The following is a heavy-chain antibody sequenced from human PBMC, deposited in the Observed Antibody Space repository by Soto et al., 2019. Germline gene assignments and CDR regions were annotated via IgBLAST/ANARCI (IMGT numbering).Heavy chain of an antibody. J-gene: IGHJ6*02. V-gene: IGHV4-34*01. D-gene: IGHD5-18*01. Sequence: SETLSLTCAVYGGSFSGYYWSWIRQPPGKGLEWIGEINHSGSTNYNPSLKSRVTISVDTSKNQFSLKLSSVTAADTAVYYCAGRYSYGSGIYYYYYGMDVWGQGTTVTVSS. CDR2: INHSGST. CDR3: AGRYSYGSGIYYYYYGMDV. CDR1: GGSFSGYY.